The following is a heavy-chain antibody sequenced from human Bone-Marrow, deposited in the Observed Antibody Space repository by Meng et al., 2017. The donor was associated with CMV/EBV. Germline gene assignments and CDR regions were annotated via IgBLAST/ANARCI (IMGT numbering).Heavy chain of an antibody. CDR1: GASFSGYY. V-gene: IGHV4-34*01. J-gene: IGHJ4*02. D-gene: IGHD6-13*01. Sequence: SEPLSLTCAVQGASFSGYYWRWIRQPPGKGLEWIGNIYHSGSTYYNPSLKSRVTISLDTSKNQFSLKLSSVTAADTAMYYCARDRQLVRYFDYWGQGTLVTVSS. CDR2: IYHSGST. CDR3: ARDRQLVRYFDY.